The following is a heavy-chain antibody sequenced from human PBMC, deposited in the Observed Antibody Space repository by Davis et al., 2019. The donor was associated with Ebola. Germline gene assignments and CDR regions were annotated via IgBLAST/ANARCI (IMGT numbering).Heavy chain of an antibody. CDR1: GFTFSIHN. J-gene: IGHJ5*02. CDR2: ISGGSDTI. CDR3: ARLSSPDAYVSGWTRRARFDP. Sequence: GESLKISCAASGFTFSIHNMYWVRQAPGKGLECVSYISGGSDTIYYADSVKGRFTISRDNAKNSLYLQMNSLRAEDTAVYYCARLSSPDAYVSGWTRRARFDPWGQGTLVTVSS. V-gene: IGHV3-48*04. D-gene: IGHD6-19*01.